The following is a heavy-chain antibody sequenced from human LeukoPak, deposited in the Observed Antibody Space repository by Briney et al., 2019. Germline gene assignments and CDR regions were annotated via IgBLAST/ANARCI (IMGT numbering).Heavy chain of an antibody. CDR3: ARGDPREFLFDY. Sequence: ASVKVSCKASGYTFTGYYMHWVRQAPGQGLEWMGWINPNSGGTNYAQKFQGRVTMTRDTSISTAYMELSRLRSDDTAVFYCARGDPREFLFDYWGQGTLVTVSS. J-gene: IGHJ4*02. D-gene: IGHD3-10*01. CDR2: INPNSGGT. V-gene: IGHV1-2*02. CDR1: GYTFTGYY.